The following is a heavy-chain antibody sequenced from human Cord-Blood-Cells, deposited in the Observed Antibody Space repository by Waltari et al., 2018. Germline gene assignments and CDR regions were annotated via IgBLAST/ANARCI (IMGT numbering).Heavy chain of an antibody. CDR2: TSPIVGTE. J-gene: IGHJ4*02. Sequence: QVQLVQSGAEVKKPGSSVKVSCKASGGTFSSYAISWVRQAPGQGLEWMGGTSPIVGTENNAEKSQGRVRITGDESTTTAKRGRSSWRSGEPAVYYWARVGINHWGQGALVTVAS. V-gene: IGHV1-69*01. CDR3: ARVGINH. D-gene: IGHD2-21*01. CDR1: GGTFSSYA.